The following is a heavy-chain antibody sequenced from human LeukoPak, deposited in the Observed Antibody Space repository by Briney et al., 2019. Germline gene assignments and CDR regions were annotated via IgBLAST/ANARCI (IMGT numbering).Heavy chain of an antibody. Sequence: GGSLRLSCAASMFTVSSNYMSWVRQAPGKGREWISVIYSGGSTYYADSVKGRFTISRDNPKSTLYLKMNSLRAEDTAVYYCARGKAAAGTDDYRGQGTLVTVSS. V-gene: IGHV3-53*01. CDR1: MFTVSSNY. J-gene: IGHJ4*02. D-gene: IGHD6-13*01. CDR3: ARGKAAAGTDDY. CDR2: IYSGGST.